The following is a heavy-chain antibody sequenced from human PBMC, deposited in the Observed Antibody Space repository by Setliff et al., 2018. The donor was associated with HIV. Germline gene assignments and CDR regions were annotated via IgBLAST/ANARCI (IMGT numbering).Heavy chain of an antibody. V-gene: IGHV4-38-2*02. CDR3: AREGPGTTVSLDY. Sequence: SETLSLTCTVSGYSISSGYYWGWIRQPPGKGLEWIGEINHIGSTNYNPSLKSRVTISVDTSKNQFSLKLSSVTAADTAVYYCAREGPGTTVSLDYWGQGTLVTVSS. J-gene: IGHJ4*02. CDR1: GYSISSGYY. CDR2: INHIGST. D-gene: IGHD4-17*01.